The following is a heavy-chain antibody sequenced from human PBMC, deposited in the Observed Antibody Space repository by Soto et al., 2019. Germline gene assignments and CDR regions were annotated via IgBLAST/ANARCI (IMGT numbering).Heavy chain of an antibody. CDR1: GYILTTYD. Sequence: QVQLVQSGAEVKKPGASVKVSCQASGYILTTYDITWVRQAPGQGLEWVGWISAYSGNTNYARKVQDRVTLTTDTSTSTAYMELRSLRSDDTAVCYCGGGAIAVALGYWGQGTLVTVSS. D-gene: IGHD6-19*01. V-gene: IGHV1-18*01. CDR3: GGGAIAVALGY. CDR2: ISAYSGNT. J-gene: IGHJ4*02.